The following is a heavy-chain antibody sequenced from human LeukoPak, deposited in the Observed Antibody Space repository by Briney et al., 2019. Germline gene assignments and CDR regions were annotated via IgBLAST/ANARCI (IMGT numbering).Heavy chain of an antibody. CDR3: ARDLAYCGGGCYSGYYYYYMDV. CDR2: ISSSGSTI. D-gene: IGHD2-21*02. V-gene: IGHV3-11*01. Sequence: GGSLRLSCAASGFTFRDYYMSWIRQAPGKGLEWVSYISSSGSTIYYADSVKGRFTISRDNAKNSLYLQMNSLRAEDTAVYYCARDLAYCGGGCYSGYYYYYMDVWGKGTTVTISS. CDR1: GFTFRDYY. J-gene: IGHJ6*03.